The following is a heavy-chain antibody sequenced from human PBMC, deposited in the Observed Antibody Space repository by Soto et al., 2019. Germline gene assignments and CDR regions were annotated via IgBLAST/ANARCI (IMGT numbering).Heavy chain of an antibody. CDR1: GGTFSSYA. J-gene: IGHJ4*02. CDR3: ARDTNLVSSGYYYPDTNFDY. V-gene: IGHV1-69*12. CDR2: IIPIFGTA. Sequence: QVQLVQSGAEVKKPGSSVKVSCKASGGTFSSYAISWVRQAPGQGLEWMEGIIPIFGTANYAQKFQGRVTITADESTSTAYMELSSLRSEDTAVYYCARDTNLVSSGYYYPDTNFDYWGQGTLVTVSS. D-gene: IGHD3-22*01.